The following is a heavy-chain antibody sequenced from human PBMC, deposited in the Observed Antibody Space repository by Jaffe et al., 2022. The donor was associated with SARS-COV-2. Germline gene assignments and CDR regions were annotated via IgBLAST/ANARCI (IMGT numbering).Heavy chain of an antibody. CDR1: GFIFSSYS. Sequence: EVQLVESGGGLVQPGGSLRLSCTASGFIFSSYSMNWVRQAPGKGLEWVSYISSSSRRATYYADSVRGRFTISRDNAKNSLYLQMDSLRDEDTAVYYCARDPSGYSDINNWFDPWGQGTLVTVSS. D-gene: IGHD3-9*01. J-gene: IGHJ5*02. CDR2: ISSSSRRAT. CDR3: ARDPSGYSDINNWFDP. V-gene: IGHV3-48*02.